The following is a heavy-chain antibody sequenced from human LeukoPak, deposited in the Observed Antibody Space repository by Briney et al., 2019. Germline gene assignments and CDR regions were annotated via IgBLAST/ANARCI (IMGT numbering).Heavy chain of an antibody. CDR3: ARDLGEHYYYGMDV. CDR1: GFTFSSYA. V-gene: IGHV3-64*01. Sequence: GGSLRLSCAASGFTFSSYAMHWVRQAPGKGLEYVSAISSNGGSTYYANSVKGRFTISRDNSKNTLYLQMGSLRAEDMAVYYCARDLGEHYYYGMDVWGQGTTVTVSS. CDR2: ISSNGGST. J-gene: IGHJ6*02.